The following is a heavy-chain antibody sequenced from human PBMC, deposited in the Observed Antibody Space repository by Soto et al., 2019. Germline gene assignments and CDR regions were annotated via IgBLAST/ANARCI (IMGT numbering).Heavy chain of an antibody. Sequence: EVQLVESGGGLVQPGGSLRLSCAASGFPFSSYWMHWVRQAPGKGLVWVSRINSEGSSITYADSVKGRFTISKDNAKNTVYLQMNSLRAEDTAMYYCARGPEGFIEAPVCFDPWGKGALVTVSS. D-gene: IGHD6-13*01. CDR2: INSEGSSI. CDR1: GFPFSSYW. J-gene: IGHJ5*02. CDR3: ARGPEGFIEAPVCFDP. V-gene: IGHV3-74*01.